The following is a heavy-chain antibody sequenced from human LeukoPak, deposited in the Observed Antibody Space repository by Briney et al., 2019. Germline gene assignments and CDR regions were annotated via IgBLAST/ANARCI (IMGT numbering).Heavy chain of an antibody. Sequence: ASVKVSCKASGGTFSSYAISWVRQATGQGLEWMGWMNPNSGNTGYAQKFQGRVTMTRNTSISTAYMELSSLRSEDTAVYYCARDLIYCSSISCYGPDYWGQGTLVTVSS. CDR3: ARDLIYCSSISCYGPDY. CDR1: GGTFSSYA. CDR2: MNPNSGNT. D-gene: IGHD2-2*01. J-gene: IGHJ4*02. V-gene: IGHV1-8*02.